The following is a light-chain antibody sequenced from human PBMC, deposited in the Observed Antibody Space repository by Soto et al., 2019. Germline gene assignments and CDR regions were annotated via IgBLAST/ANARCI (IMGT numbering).Light chain of an antibody. CDR2: INSDGSH. V-gene: IGLV4-69*01. CDR1: SGHSNYA. Sequence: QSVLTQSPSASASLGASVKLTCTLSSGHSNYAIAWHQQQSEKGPRYLMKINSDGSHSKGDGIPDRFSGSSSGAERYLTISSLQSEDEADYSCQTWGSGIVVFGGGTKVTVL. J-gene: IGLJ2*01. CDR3: QTWGSGIVV.